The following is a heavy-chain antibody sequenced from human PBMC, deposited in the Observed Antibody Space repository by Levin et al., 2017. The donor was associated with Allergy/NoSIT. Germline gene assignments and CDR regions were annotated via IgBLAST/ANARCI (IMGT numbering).Heavy chain of an antibody. J-gene: IGHJ4*02. V-gene: IGHV4-59*01. CDR3: ARGPYYYDSSGYYLGY. D-gene: IGHD3-22*01. CDR2: IYYSGST. Sequence: SQTLSLTCTVSGGSISSYYWSWIRQPPGKGLEWIGYIYYSGSTNYNPSLKSRVTISVDTSKNQFSLKLSSVTAADTAVYYCARGPYYYDSSGYYLGYWGQGTLVTVSS. CDR1: GGSISSYY.